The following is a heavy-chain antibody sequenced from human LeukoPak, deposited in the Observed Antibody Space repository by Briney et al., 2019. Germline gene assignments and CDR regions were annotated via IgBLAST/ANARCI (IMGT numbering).Heavy chain of an antibody. CDR1: GGSFSGYY. CDR3: ARDNYYDSSGLFDY. V-gene: IGHV4-34*01. J-gene: IGHJ4*02. Sequence: SETLSLTCAVYGGSFSGYYWRWIRQPPGKGLEWIGEINHSGSTNYNPSLKSRVTISVDTSKNQFSLKLSSVTAADTAVYYCARDNYYDSSGLFDYWGQGTLVTVAS. CDR2: INHSGST. D-gene: IGHD3-22*01.